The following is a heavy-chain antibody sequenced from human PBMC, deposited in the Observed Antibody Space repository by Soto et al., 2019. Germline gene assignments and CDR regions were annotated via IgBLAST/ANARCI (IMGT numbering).Heavy chain of an antibody. D-gene: IGHD3-3*01. Sequence: PSETLSLTCAVYGSSFHCFYWSWIRQSPGKGLEWIGEINHSGGTKYNSSLKSRVTISIDTPKNQFSLKMTSVTAADTAVYYCARGTRITMHSLWGQGALVTVSS. CDR3: ARGTRITMHSL. J-gene: IGHJ4*02. V-gene: IGHV4-34*01. CDR2: INHSGGT. CDR1: GSSFHCFY.